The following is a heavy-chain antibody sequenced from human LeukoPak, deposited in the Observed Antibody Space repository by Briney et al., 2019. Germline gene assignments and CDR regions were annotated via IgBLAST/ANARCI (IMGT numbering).Heavy chain of an antibody. CDR1: GYTFTGYY. D-gene: IGHD2-2*01. V-gene: IGHV1-2*06. CDR2: INPNSGGT. J-gene: IGHJ4*02. CDR3: ASSFVVPAADDLDY. Sequence: ASVKVSCKASGYTFTGYYMHWVRQAPGQGLECMGRINPNSGGTNYAQQFQRRVTMTRATSISTAHMELSRLRSDDTAVYYCASSFVVPAADDLDYWGQGTLVTVSS.